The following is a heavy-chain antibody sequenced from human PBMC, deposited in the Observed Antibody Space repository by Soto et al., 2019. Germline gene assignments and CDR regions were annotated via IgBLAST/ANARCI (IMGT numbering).Heavy chain of an antibody. Sequence: SVKVSCKASGGTFSSYAISWVRQAPGQGLEWMGGIIPIFGTANYAQKFQGRVTITADESTSTAYMELSSLRSEDTAVYYCARGPMTAMVFYYYGMDVWGQGTTVTVSS. J-gene: IGHJ6*02. CDR2: IIPIFGTA. D-gene: IGHD5-18*01. V-gene: IGHV1-69*13. CDR3: ARGPMTAMVFYYYGMDV. CDR1: GGTFSSYA.